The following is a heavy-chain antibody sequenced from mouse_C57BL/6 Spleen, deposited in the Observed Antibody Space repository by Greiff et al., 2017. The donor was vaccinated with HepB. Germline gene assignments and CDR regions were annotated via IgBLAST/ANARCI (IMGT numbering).Heavy chain of an antibody. V-gene: IGHV1-82*01. Sequence: QVQLQQSGPELVKPGASVKISCKASGYAFSSSWMNWVKQRPGKGLEWIGRIYPGDGDTNYNGKFKGKATLTADKSSSTAYMQLSSLTSEDSAVYVCARESGYDGRGYWGQGTTLTVSS. CDR3: ARESGYDGRGY. D-gene: IGHD2-3*01. CDR2: IYPGDGDT. J-gene: IGHJ2*01. CDR1: GYAFSSSW.